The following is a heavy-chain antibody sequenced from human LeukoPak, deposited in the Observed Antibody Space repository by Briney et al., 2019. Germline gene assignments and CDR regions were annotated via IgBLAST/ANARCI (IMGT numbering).Heavy chain of an antibody. CDR3: ARAGPSYYDILTGYPKLYFDL. J-gene: IGHJ2*01. D-gene: IGHD3-9*01. Sequence: SETLSLTCTVSGGSISSGGYYWSWIRQHPGKGLEWIGYIYYSGSTYYNPSLKSRVTISVDTSKNQFSLELSSVTAADTAVYYCARAGPSYYDILTGYPKLYFDLWGRGTLVTVSS. CDR1: GGSISSGGYY. V-gene: IGHV4-31*03. CDR2: IYYSGST.